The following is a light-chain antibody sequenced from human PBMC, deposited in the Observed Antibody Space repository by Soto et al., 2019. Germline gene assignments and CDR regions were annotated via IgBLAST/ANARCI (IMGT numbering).Light chain of an antibody. CDR3: QQYSSSPIT. Sequence: TQSPGTLSLSPGERATLSCRASQSVSSSYLAWYQQKPGQAPRLLIYGASSRATGIPDRFSGGGSGTDFSLTISRLDPEDFAVYYCQQYSSSPITFGQGTRLEI. CDR1: QSVSSSY. J-gene: IGKJ5*01. CDR2: GAS. V-gene: IGKV3-20*01.